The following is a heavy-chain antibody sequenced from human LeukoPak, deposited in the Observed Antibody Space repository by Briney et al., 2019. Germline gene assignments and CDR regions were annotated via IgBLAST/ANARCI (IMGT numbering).Heavy chain of an antibody. V-gene: IGHV3-7*01. CDR3: AGGVPYDSWSGPHYSDY. CDR2: IKQDGSQE. CDR1: RFTLSTYW. D-gene: IGHD3-3*01. Sequence: GGPLRLSCAASRFTLSTYWMSWVRQAPGKGLEWVAHIKQDGSQEYYVDSVKGRFTISRDSAKNSLYLQMNSLRAEDTAVYYCAGGVPYDSWSGPHYSDYWGQGTLVTVSS. J-gene: IGHJ4*02.